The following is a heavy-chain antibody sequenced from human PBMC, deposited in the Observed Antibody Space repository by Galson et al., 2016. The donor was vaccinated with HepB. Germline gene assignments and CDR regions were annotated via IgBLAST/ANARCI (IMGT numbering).Heavy chain of an antibody. D-gene: IGHD6-6*01. Sequence: SVKVSCKASGGTFSRSTITWVRQAPGQGLEWMGGNIPMFGTTNYAQKFQGRVTITADESTSTAYMELSSLKSEDTAVYFCVRVLLIGARPARYYFDYWGQGTLVTVSS. J-gene: IGHJ4*02. CDR2: NIPMFGTT. V-gene: IGHV1-69*13. CDR3: VRVLLIGARPARYYFDY. CDR1: GGTFSRST.